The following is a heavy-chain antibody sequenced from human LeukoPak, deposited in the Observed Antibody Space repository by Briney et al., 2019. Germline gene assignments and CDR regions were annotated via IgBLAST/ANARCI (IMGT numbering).Heavy chain of an antibody. D-gene: IGHD2-15*01. CDR1: GYTFTGYY. Sequence: ASVKVSCKASGYTFTGYYMHWVRQAPGQGLEWMGWINPNSGGTNYAQKFQGRVTMTRDMSISTAYMELSRLRSDDTAVYYCAREEDEVVAATPFYWGQGTLVTVSS. V-gene: IGHV1-2*02. CDR3: AREEDEVVAATPFY. CDR2: INPNSGGT. J-gene: IGHJ4*02.